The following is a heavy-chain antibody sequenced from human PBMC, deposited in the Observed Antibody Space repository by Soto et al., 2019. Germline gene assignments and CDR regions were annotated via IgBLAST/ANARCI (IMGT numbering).Heavy chain of an antibody. Sequence: QVQLVQSGAEVKKPGASVKVSCKTSGYPFTSYGINWVRQAPGQGPEWMGWISAYDDKTIYSQKFQGRVTLTADTSTTTAYMELRGLRFDDTAVYYCARDRLIAVTGLLRNWGQGTLVIVSS. V-gene: IGHV1-18*01. CDR1: GYPFTSYG. CDR2: ISAYDDKT. J-gene: IGHJ4*02. D-gene: IGHD6-19*01. CDR3: ARDRLIAVTGLLRN.